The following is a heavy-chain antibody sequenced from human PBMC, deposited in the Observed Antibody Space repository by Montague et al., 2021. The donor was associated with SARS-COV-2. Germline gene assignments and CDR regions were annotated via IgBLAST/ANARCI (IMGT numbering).Heavy chain of an antibody. V-gene: IGHV4-34*01. D-gene: IGHD4-11*01. CDR2: INDRGVTNY. CDR1: GESFSGFF. J-gene: IGHJ4*02. CDR3: ARWDPQTLTVISLRGKSASDY. Sequence: SETLSLTCAVYGESFSGFFWSWIRQPPGKGLEWIAEINDRGVTNYNYNPSLGSRVTISADTSENQFSLKLRSVTAADTAVYYCARWDPQTLTVISLRGKSASDYWGQGTLVTVSS.